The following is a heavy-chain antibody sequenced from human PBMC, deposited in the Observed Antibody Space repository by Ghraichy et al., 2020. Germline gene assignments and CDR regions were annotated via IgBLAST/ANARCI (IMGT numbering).Heavy chain of an antibody. CDR1: GFNLGVYT. D-gene: IGHD3-10*01. CDR3: VRADGSGSFYY. Sequence: GGSLRLSCATSGFNLGVYTMNWLRWAPDKGLEWVSSISSDSSRIYYTDSVRGRFTISRDNAMNSVFLQMDSLRVEDTAMYYCVRADGSGSFYYWGQGTHVSVSS. V-gene: IGHV3-21*01. CDR2: ISSDSSRI. J-gene: IGHJ4*01.